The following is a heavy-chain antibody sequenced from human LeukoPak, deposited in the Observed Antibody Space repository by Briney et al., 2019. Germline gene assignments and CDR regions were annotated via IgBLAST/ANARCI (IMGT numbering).Heavy chain of an antibody. CDR3: ASASPHDSRIKHY. D-gene: IGHD3-22*01. V-gene: IGHV1-2*02. CDR2: INPNRGGT. Sequence: GASVKVSRKASGYTFTGYYMHWVRQAPGQGLEGTGWINPNRGGTNYAQEFQGRVTMNRDTSIRTAYMERRRLRSEDTAVYYCASASPHDSRIKHYWGQGTLVSVSS. J-gene: IGHJ4*02. CDR1: GYTFTGYY.